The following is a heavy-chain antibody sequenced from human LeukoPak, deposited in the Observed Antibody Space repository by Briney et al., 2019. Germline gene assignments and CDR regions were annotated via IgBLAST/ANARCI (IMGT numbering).Heavy chain of an antibody. J-gene: IGHJ5*02. V-gene: IGHV3-48*03. CDR1: GFTFSSYA. CDR3: ARAGLPAFDP. CDR2: ISYSGSTT. Sequence: GGSLRLSCAASGFTFSSYAMNWVRQAPGKGLEWVSYISYSGSTTSYADSVKGRFTISRDNAKNSLYLQMNSLRAEDTAVYYCARAGLPAFDPWGQGTLVTVSS.